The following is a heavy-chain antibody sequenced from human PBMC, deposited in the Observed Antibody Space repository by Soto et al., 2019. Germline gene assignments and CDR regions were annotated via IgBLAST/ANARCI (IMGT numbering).Heavy chain of an antibody. J-gene: IGHJ4*01. CDR1: GFTFTNSA. D-gene: IGHD3-22*01. CDR3: ARDSNAPNYYDSSGYGKKYDY. Sequence: SVKVSCKASGFTFTNSAVQWVRQARGQRLEWIGWIVVGSGDTNYAQKFQERVTITRDMSTSTAYMEMRSLRSEDTAVYYCARDSNAPNYYDSSGYGKKYDYWGQ. CDR2: IVVGSGDT. V-gene: IGHV1-58*01.